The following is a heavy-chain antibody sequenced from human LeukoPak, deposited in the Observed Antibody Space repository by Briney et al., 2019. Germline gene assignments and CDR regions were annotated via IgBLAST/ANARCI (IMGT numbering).Heavy chain of an antibody. J-gene: IGHJ4*02. CDR2: ISYDGSNK. Sequence: GGSLRLSCAASGFTFSSYAMHWVRQAPGKGLEWVAVISYDGSNKYYADSVKGRFTISRDNSKNTLYLQMNSLRAEDTAVYYCARVSSGYGFDYWGQGTLVTVSS. CDR1: GFTFSSYA. D-gene: IGHD3-22*01. V-gene: IGHV3-30-3*01. CDR3: ARVSSGYGFDY.